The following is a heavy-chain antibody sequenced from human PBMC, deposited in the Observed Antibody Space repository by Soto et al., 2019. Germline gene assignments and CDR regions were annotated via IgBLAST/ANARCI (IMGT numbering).Heavy chain of an antibody. CDR1: RFTFSNYA. CDR3: ARSPGYCSTTRCYGRDLAMDV. J-gene: IGHJ6*02. V-gene: IGHV3-30-3*01. D-gene: IGHD2-2*01. CDR2: ISFDGSTK. Sequence: QVQLVEFGGGVVQPGRSLRLSCAASRFTFSNYAMNWVRQAPGKGLQWVALISFDGSTKYYADSVKGRFTISRDNSKNTLYLQMNSLRAEDTAVYYCARSPGYCSTTRCYGRDLAMDVWGQGTTVTVSS.